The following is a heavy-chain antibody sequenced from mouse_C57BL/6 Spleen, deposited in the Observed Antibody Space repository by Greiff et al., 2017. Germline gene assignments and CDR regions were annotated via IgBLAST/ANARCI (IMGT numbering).Heavy chain of an antibody. CDR3: ARGGAYDGYWDYFDY. CDR2: INPSNGGT. CDR1: GYTFTSYW. J-gene: IGHJ2*01. V-gene: IGHV1-53*01. Sequence: QVQLQQPGTELVKPGASVKLSCKASGYTFTSYWMHWVKQRPGQGLEWIGNINPSNGGTNYNEKFKSKATLTVDKSSSTAYMQLSSLTSEDSAVYYCARGGAYDGYWDYFDYWGQGTTLTVSS. D-gene: IGHD2-3*01.